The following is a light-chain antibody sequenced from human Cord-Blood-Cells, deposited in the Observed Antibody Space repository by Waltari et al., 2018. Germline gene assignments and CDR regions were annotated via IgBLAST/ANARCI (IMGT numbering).Light chain of an antibody. V-gene: IGKV1-8*01. CDR3: QQYYSYPYT. J-gene: IGKJ2*01. Sequence: AIRMTQSPSSFSASTGDRVTITCRASQGISSYLAWYQQKPGKAPKLLIYAESTLQSGVPSRFSGSGSGTDFTLTISCLQSEDFATYYCQQYYSYPYTFGQGTKLEI. CDR1: QGISSY. CDR2: AES.